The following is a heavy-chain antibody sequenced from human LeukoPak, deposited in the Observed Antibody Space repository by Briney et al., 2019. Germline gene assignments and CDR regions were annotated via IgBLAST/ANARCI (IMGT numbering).Heavy chain of an antibody. CDR3: ARESIRIVGAAKVKFFDY. Sequence: ASVKVSCKASGYTLTGHYIHWVRQAPGEGLEWMGGINPDSGDTNYAQTFEGRVTMTRDTSISTASLDLSKLRSDDTAVYYCARESIRIVGAAKVKFFDYWGQGTLLTVSS. CDR2: INPDSGDT. V-gene: IGHV1-2*02. D-gene: IGHD1-26*01. CDR1: GYTLTGHY. J-gene: IGHJ4*02.